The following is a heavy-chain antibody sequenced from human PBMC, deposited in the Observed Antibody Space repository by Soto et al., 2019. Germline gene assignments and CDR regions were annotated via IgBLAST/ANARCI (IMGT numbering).Heavy chain of an antibody. D-gene: IGHD6-19*01. CDR3: ARDIIAVAGNAFDI. J-gene: IGHJ3*02. Sequence: ASVKVSCKASGGTFSSYTISWVRQAPGQGLEWMGRIIPILGIANYAQKFQGRVTITADKSTSTAYMELSSLRSEDTAVYYCARDIIAVAGNAFDIWGQGTMVTVS. CDR1: GGTFSSYT. CDR2: IIPILGIA. V-gene: IGHV1-69*04.